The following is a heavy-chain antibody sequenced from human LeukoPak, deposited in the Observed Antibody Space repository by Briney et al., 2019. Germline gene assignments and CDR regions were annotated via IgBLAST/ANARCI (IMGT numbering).Heavy chain of an antibody. CDR3: ARGHGDIVVVPAARGKNWFDP. V-gene: IGHV4-4*02. Sequence: SGTLSLTCGVSGGSISGTNWWSWVRQPPGQGLEWIGEISLAGQTNYNPSLKSRVTISVDTSKNQFSLKLSSVTAADTAVYYCARGHGDIVVVPAARGKNWFDPWGQGTLVTVSS. CDR2: ISLAGQT. CDR1: GGSISGTNW. D-gene: IGHD2-2*01. J-gene: IGHJ5*02.